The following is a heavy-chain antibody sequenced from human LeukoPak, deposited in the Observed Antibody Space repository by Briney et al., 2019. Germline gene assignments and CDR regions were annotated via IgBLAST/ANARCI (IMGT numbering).Heavy chain of an antibody. V-gene: IGHV3-7*01. CDR3: ARGLARDGGYFDY. CDR1: GFTFSSYW. J-gene: IGHJ4*02. D-gene: IGHD2-15*01. CDR2: IKQDGSEK. Sequence: GGSLRLSCAASGFTFSSYWMSWVRQAPGKWLEWVANIKQDGSEKYYVDSVKGRFTISRDNAKNSLYLKMNSMRAEDTAVYYCARGLARDGGYFDYWGQGTLVTVSS.